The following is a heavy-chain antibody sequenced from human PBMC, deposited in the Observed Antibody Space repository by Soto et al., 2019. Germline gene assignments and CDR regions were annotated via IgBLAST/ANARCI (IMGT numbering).Heavy chain of an antibody. Sequence: QVQLVQSGAEVKKPGASVKVSCKASGYTFTSYGISWVRQAPGQGLEWMGWISAYNGNTNYAQKLQGRVTMTTDTATSTAYMELRSLRSDDTAVYSCARGLIVVVPGGRVYYYGMDVWGKGTTVTVSS. CDR2: ISAYNGNT. V-gene: IGHV1-18*01. CDR1: GYTFTSYG. CDR3: ARGLIVVVPGGRVYYYGMDV. J-gene: IGHJ6*04. D-gene: IGHD2-2*01.